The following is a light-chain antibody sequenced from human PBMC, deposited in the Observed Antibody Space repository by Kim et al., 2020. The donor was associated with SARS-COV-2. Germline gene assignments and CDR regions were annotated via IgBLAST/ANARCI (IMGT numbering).Light chain of an antibody. Sequence: SPDNTAWIPCSGDTLPEKQTYWYQQKSGQAPLLVIYKDNERPSGIPGRFSGSSSGTTVTLTISGVQAEDDADYYCQSADGSGTYVFGTGTKVTVL. CDR2: KDN. J-gene: IGLJ1*01. V-gene: IGLV3-25*03. CDR3: QSADGSGTYV. CDR1: TLPEKQ.